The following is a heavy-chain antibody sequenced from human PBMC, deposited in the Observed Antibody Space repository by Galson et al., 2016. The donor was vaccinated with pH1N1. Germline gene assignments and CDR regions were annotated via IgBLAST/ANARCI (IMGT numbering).Heavy chain of an antibody. CDR1: GYTFTLYY. CDR3: VGIKGGALDI. CDR2: INPGSGGT. D-gene: IGHD3-16*01. J-gene: IGHJ3*02. V-gene: IGHV1-46*01. Sequence: SVKVSCKASGYTFTLYYFHWVRQSPGQGLEWLALINPGSGGTTYNQKFQGTVTMTRDTSTNTPYVELNTLISEDTAQYHCVGIKGGALDIWGQGTKVIVSS.